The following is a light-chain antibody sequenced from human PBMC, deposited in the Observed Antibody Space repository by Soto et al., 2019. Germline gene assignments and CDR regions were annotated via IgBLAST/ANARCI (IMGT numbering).Light chain of an antibody. CDR1: SSDVGGYNY. CDR3: SSYTSSSSGVV. V-gene: IGLV2-14*01. CDR2: DVS. Sequence: QSALTQPASVSGSPGQSITISCTGTSSDVGGYNYVSWYQQHPGKAPKLMIYDVSNRPSGVSNRFSGSKSGNTASLTISGLQGEDEADYYCSSYTSSSSGVVLGGGTQLTVL. J-gene: IGLJ2*01.